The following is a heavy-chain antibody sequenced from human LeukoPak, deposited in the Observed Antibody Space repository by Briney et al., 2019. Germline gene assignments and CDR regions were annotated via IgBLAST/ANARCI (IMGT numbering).Heavy chain of an antibody. J-gene: IGHJ4*02. CDR2: INYSGST. V-gene: IGHV4-59*08. D-gene: IGHD3-10*01. CDR3: ASLMVRGGPFYN. CDR1: GGSITSYH. Sequence: SESLSLTCTVSGGSITSYHWRWIRQPPGKGLEWIGYINYSGSTNYNPSLESRITISIDTTKKQFALKLTSVNATDTAVYYCASLMVRGGPFYNWGQGTLVTVSS.